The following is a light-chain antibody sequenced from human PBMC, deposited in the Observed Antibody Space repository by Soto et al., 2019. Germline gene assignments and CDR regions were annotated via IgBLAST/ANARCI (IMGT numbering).Light chain of an antibody. Sequence: DIQMTQSPSSLSASVGDSVAIPCRASQNINKYLNWYQQRSGRAPRLLIHTASSLHSGVPPRFSGSGSGSDFTLTISTLQPEDLATYFCQQSFSTPYTFGQGTKVDIK. CDR2: TAS. CDR3: QQSFSTPYT. J-gene: IGKJ2*01. V-gene: IGKV1-39*01. CDR1: QNINKY.